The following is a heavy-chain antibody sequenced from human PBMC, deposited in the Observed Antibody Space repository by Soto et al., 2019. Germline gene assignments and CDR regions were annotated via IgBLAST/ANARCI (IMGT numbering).Heavy chain of an antibody. CDR1: GGSFSDYY. Sequence: QVQLQQWGAGLLKPSETLSLTCGVYGGSFSDYYWSWIRQPPGKGLKWIGEINHSRSTNYNPSLKSRVTISVDTSKNQFSLKLSSVTAADTAVYYCARGLPIYGMDVWGQGTTVTVSS. V-gene: IGHV4-34*01. CDR3: ARGLPIYGMDV. CDR2: INHSRST. J-gene: IGHJ6*02.